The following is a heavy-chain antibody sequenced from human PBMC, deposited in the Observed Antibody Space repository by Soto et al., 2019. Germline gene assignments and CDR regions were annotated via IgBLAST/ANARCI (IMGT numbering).Heavy chain of an antibody. CDR2: ISYDGSNK. CDR1: GFTFSDYT. J-gene: IGHJ4*02. CDR3: AKPSYISGWQKTATPFDY. Sequence: QVQLVESGGGVVQPGRSLRLSCAATGFTFSDYTLHWVRQAPGKGLEWVAVISYDGSNKYYVDSVKGRFTISRDNSKNTLFLQMNSLRGEDTAVYYCAKPSYISGWQKTATPFDYWGQGTLVTVSS. D-gene: IGHD6-19*01. V-gene: IGHV3-30*18.